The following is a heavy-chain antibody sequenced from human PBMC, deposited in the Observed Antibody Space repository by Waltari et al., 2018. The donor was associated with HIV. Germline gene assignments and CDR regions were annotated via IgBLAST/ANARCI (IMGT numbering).Heavy chain of an antibody. CDR1: GGSMSDPGAYH. Sequence: QLQLHESGPGLVKPSETLSLTCTVPGGSMSDPGAYHWGWIRQPPGKGLEWIGNFHYTGNTFYNPSLKSRVTISADTSKNQFSLKLSSLTAADTAVYFCMRHRGYFPPDYWGQGTLVTVSS. D-gene: IGHD1-26*01. CDR2: FHYTGNT. CDR3: MRHRGYFPPDY. V-gene: IGHV4-39*01. J-gene: IGHJ4*02.